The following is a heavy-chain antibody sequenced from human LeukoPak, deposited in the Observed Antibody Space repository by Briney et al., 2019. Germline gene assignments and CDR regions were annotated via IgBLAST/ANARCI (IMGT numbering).Heavy chain of an antibody. D-gene: IGHD4-11*01. CDR3: ARDLTGTYYMDV. J-gene: IGHJ6*03. Sequence: PSETLSLTCTVSGGSISPYYWSWIRQSPRKGLEWIGNMFYSGNTNYNPSLKSRVTISVDTSKNQFSLKLSFVTAADTAVYYCARDLTGTYYMDVWGKGTTVTISS. CDR2: MFYSGNT. V-gene: IGHV4-59*01. CDR1: GGSISPYY.